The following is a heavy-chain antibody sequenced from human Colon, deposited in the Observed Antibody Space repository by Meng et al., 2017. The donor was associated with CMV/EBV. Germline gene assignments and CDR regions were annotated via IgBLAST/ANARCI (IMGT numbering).Heavy chain of an antibody. J-gene: IGHJ6*02. CDR2: NSGDGRST. V-gene: IGHV3-23*01. CDR1: GFTPKTYA. D-gene: IGHD3-10*01. Sequence: GGSLRLSCAASGFTPKTYAMTWVRQAPGKGLEWVSSNSGDGRSTWYADSVKGRFTISRDNSKNTLDLHMNSLRAEDTAVYYCARVMSRTIINYYYYGMDVWGQGTTVTVSS. CDR3: ARVMSRTIINYYYYGMDV.